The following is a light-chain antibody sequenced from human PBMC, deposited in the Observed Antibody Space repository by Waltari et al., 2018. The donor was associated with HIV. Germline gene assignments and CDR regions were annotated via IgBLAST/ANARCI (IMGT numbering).Light chain of an antibody. CDR2: DVS. V-gene: IGLV2-11*01. Sequence: QSALTQPRSVSGSPGQSVTISCTGTSSDVGGYNFVSWYQQHPGKAPKLVIYDVSKWPSGVPDRFSGSKSGNTASLTISGLQAEDEADYCCCSYTGSYTWVFGGGTELTVL. J-gene: IGLJ3*02. CDR1: SSDVGGYNF. CDR3: CSYTGSYTWV.